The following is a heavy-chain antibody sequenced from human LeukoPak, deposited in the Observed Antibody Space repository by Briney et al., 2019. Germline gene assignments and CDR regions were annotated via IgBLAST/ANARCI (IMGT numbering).Heavy chain of an antibody. CDR1: GVSFSGYF. J-gene: IGHJ4*02. CDR2: INHSGST. D-gene: IGHD2/OR15-2a*01. V-gene: IGHV4-34*01. Sequence: SETLSLTCAVYGVSFSGYFWNWIRQPPGKGLEWIGEINHSGSTNYNPSLKSRVTISVDTSKNQLSLKVRSVTAADTAVYYCARGRTTSVDYWGQGTLVTVS. CDR3: ARGRTTSVDY.